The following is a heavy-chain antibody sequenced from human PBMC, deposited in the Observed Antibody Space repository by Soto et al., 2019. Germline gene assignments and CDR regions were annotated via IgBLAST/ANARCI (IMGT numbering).Heavy chain of an antibody. J-gene: IGHJ6*02. Sequence: GASGKFSSKGSGGTLNSHAICWVRQAPGQGLGWGGGIIPIFGTANYAQKFQGRVTITADESTSTAYMELSSLRSEDTAVYYCARGSPFVEMATIGSDYYYYGMDVWGQGTTVTVSS. V-gene: IGHV1-69*13. CDR3: ARGSPFVEMATIGSDYYYYGMDV. CDR1: GGTLNSHA. D-gene: IGHD5-12*01. CDR2: IIPIFGTA.